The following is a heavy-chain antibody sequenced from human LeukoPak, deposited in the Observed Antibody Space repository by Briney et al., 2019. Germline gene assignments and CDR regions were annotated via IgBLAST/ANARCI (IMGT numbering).Heavy chain of an antibody. V-gene: IGHV3-23*01. CDR1: GFTFSSYA. Sequence: PGGSLRLSCAASGFTFSSYAMSWVRQAPGKGLEWVSAISGSGGSTYYADSVKGRFTISRDNSKNTLYLQMNSLRAEDTAVYYCANGQISSGWYYFDYWGQGTLVTVSS. CDR3: ANGQISSGWYYFDY. D-gene: IGHD6-19*01. J-gene: IGHJ4*02. CDR2: ISGSGGST.